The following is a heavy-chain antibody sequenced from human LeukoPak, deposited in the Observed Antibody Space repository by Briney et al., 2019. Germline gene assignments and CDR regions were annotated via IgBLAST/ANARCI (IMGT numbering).Heavy chain of an antibody. V-gene: IGHV3-23*01. D-gene: IGHD4-17*01. Sequence: PAGSLKISLLTPGFTFSPLFMTRVRPAPREGPEGVSAITGSGGSIYYADSVRDRFTISRDNSKNTLYLQMNSLRAEDTAVYYCAHPSTPDYGGLDYWGQGTLVTVSS. CDR1: GFTFSPLF. CDR2: ITGSGGSI. J-gene: IGHJ4*02. CDR3: AHPSTPDYGGLDY.